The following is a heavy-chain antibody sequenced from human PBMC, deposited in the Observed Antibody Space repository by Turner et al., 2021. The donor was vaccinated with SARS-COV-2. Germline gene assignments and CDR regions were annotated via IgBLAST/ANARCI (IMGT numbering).Heavy chain of an antibody. CDR2: MWSNGINK. Sequence: QAHLSESGGFGAHPGTSLKLSCVASGLTFRGDGMPLVSQAPGKGLEWVAFMWSNGINKYYADSVKGRFTISRDNSKKTLYLQMNNLRAEDTALYYCVRDPPSSGFAFAAWGQGTMVTISS. CDR1: GLTFRGDG. V-gene: IGHV3-33*01. CDR3: VRDPPSSGFAFAA. D-gene: IGHD3-22*01. J-gene: IGHJ3*01.